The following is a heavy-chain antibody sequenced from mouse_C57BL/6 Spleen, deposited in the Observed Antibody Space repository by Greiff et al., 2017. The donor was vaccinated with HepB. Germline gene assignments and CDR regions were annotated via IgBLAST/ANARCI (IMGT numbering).Heavy chain of an antibody. Sequence: VQVVESGPGLVAPSQSLSITCTVSGFSLTSYAISWVRQPPGKGLEWLGVIWTGGGTNYNSALKARLSISKDNSKSQVVLKMNSLQTDDTARYYSARNGDSSGYDYAMDYWGQGTSVTVSS. V-gene: IGHV2-9-1*01. CDR1: GFSLTSYA. D-gene: IGHD3-2*02. CDR2: IWTGGGT. J-gene: IGHJ4*01. CDR3: ARNGDSSGYDYAMDY.